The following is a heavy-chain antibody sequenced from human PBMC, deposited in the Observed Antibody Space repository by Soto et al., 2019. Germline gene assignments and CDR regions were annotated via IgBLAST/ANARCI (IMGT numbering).Heavy chain of an antibody. D-gene: IGHD2-2*01. CDR2: IYYSGRT. Sequence: QVQLQESGPGLVKPSQTLSLTCTVSGGSISSTDYYWSWIRQPPGKGLEWIGYIYYSGRTYYNPSLKSRVTISVDTSKNQFSQKLSSVTAADTAVYYCAGDRSSIDFDYWGQGTLVTVSS. V-gene: IGHV4-30-4*01. CDR1: GGSISSTDYY. J-gene: IGHJ4*02. CDR3: AGDRSSIDFDY.